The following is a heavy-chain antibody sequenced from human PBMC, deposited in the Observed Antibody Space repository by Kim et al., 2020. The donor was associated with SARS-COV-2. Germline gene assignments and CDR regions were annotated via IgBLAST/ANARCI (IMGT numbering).Heavy chain of an antibody. D-gene: IGHD6-6*01. CDR3: AKDFQFASSSGYYYYGM. CDR1: GFTFGHYA. J-gene: IGHJ6*01. CDR2: ISWNSGSI. Sequence: GGSLRLSCAASGFTFGHYAMHWVQQAPGKGLEWVSGISWNSGSITYADSVKGRFTISRDNAKDSLYLQLNSLRTEDTALYYCAKDFQFASSSGYYYYGM. V-gene: IGHV3-9*01.